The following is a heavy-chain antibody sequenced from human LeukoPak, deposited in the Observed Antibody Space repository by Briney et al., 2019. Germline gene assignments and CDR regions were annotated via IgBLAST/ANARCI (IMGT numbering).Heavy chain of an antibody. Sequence: ASVKVSCKGSEYTFSAYCIHWVRQAPGHGLEWMGWINPNSGVTKYAQTFQGRVTLTRDTSISTAYMELRSLRSDDMAVYFCATNIVTPGYAFDFWGQGTMVTVSS. V-gene: IGHV1-2*02. CDR2: INPNSGVT. CDR1: EYTFSAYC. D-gene: IGHD2/OR15-2a*01. CDR3: ATNIVTPGYAFDF. J-gene: IGHJ3*01.